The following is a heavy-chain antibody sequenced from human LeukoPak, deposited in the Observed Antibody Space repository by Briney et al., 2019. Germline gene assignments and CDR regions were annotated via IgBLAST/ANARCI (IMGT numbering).Heavy chain of an antibody. CDR3: ARDSIFGVVTYNWFDP. Sequence: GGSLRLSCAASGFTFSSYSMSWIRQAPGKGLEWVSYISSSSSYTNYADSVKGRFTISRDNAKNSLYLQMNSLRAEDTAVYYCARDSIFGVVTYNWFDPWGQGTLVTVSS. CDR1: GFTFSSYS. J-gene: IGHJ5*02. CDR2: ISSSSSYT. D-gene: IGHD3-3*01. V-gene: IGHV3-21*05.